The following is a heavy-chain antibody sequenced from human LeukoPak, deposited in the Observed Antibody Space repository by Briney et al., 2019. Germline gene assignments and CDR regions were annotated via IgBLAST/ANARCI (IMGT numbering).Heavy chain of an antibody. J-gene: IGHJ3*02. CDR3: ARDQYDILTGYRHDAFDI. Sequence: PGGSLRLSCAASGFTFSSYWMSWVRQAPGKGLEWVANIKQDGSEKYYVDSVKGRFTISRDNAKNSLYLQMNSLRAEDTAVYYCARDQYDILTGYRHDAFDIWGQGTMVTVSS. CDR2: IKQDGSEK. D-gene: IGHD3-9*01. CDR1: GFTFSSYW. V-gene: IGHV3-7*01.